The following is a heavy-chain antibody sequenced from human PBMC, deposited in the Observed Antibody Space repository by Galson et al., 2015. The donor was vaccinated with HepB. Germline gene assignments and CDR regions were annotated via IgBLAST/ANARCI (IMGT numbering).Heavy chain of an antibody. Sequence: SVKVSYKASGYTFTGYYMHWVRQAPGQGLEWMGRINPNSGGTNYAQKFQGRVTMTRDTSISTAYMELSRLRSDDTAVYYCARGQLVLWAGNTLGYYYYYYGMDVWGQGTTVTVSS. V-gene: IGHV1-2*06. CDR2: INPNSGGT. J-gene: IGHJ6*02. CDR3: ARGQLVLWAGNTLGYYYYYYGMDV. CDR1: GYTFTGYY. D-gene: IGHD6-13*01.